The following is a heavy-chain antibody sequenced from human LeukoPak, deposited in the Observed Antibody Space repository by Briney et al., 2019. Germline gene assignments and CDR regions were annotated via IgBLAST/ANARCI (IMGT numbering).Heavy chain of an antibody. CDR3: ARASSYDYSNPFDY. D-gene: IGHD4-4*01. CDR2: IKQDGSEK. V-gene: IGHV3-7*01. CDR1: GFTFSSYS. J-gene: IGHJ4*02. Sequence: GGSLRLSCAASGFTFSSYSMNWVRQAPGKGLEWVANIKQDGSEKYYVYSVKGRFTVSRDNAKNSLYLQMNSLRAEDTAVYYCARASSYDYSNPFDYWGQGTLVTVSS.